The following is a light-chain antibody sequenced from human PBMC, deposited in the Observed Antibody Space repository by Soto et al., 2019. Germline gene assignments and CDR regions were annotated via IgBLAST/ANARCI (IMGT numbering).Light chain of an antibody. V-gene: IGLV2-14*03. CDR1: SSDVGAYEH. CDR3: SSYSTTNILV. Sequence: QSVLTQPASVSGSPGQSITISCTGTSSDVGAYEHVSWYQQHPGRAPKLILYDVNNRPSGVSNHFSGSKSGNTASLVISGLQANDEADYYCSSYSTTNILVFGSGTKVTVL. J-gene: IGLJ1*01. CDR2: DVN.